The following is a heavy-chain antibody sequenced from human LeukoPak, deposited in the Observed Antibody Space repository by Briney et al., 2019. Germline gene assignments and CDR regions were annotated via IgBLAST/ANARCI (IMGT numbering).Heavy chain of an antibody. D-gene: IGHD6-13*01. CDR3: ARRIAVAGTIWFDP. J-gene: IGHJ5*02. Sequence: PSETLFLTCTVSGDSISGYYWSWIRRPPGKGLEWIGHIYYSGSPNYNPSLKSRVTISVDTSKNQFSLKLNSVTAADTAVYYCARRIAVAGTIWFDPWGQGTLVTVSS. V-gene: IGHV4-59*01. CDR1: GDSISGYY. CDR2: IYYSGSP.